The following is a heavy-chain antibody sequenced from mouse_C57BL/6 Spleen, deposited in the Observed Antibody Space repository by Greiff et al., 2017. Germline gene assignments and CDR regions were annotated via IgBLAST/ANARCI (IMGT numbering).Heavy chain of an antibody. D-gene: IGHD1-1*01. V-gene: IGHV14-4*01. CDR2: IDPENGDT. J-gene: IGHJ2*01. CDR1: GFNIKDDY. CDR3: TTGIITTVVAKDY. Sequence: EVQLQQSGAELVRPGASVKLSCTASGFNIKDDYMHWVKQRPEQGLEWIGWIDPENGDTEYASKFQGKATITEDTSSNTAYLQLSSLTSEDTAVYYCTTGIITTVVAKDYWGQGTTLTVSS.